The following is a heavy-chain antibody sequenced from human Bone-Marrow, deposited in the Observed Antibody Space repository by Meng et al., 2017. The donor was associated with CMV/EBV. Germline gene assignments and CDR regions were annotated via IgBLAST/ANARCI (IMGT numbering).Heavy chain of an antibody. D-gene: IGHD3-3*01. Sequence: GGSLRLSCAASGFTFSSYAMHWVRQAPGKGLEWVAVISYDGSNKYYADSVKGRFTISRDNSKNTLYLQMNSLRAEDTAVYYCARGPWDVWSGYYVDYWGQGTLVTVSS. CDR1: GFTFSSYA. V-gene: IGHV3-30*04. J-gene: IGHJ4*02. CDR2: ISYDGSNK. CDR3: ARGPWDVWSGYYVDY.